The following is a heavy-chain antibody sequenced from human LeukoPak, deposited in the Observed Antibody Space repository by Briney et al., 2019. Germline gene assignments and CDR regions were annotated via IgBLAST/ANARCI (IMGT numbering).Heavy chain of an antibody. Sequence: TSETLSLTCTVTGGSISSGSYYWSWIRQPAGKGLEWVGRIYTSGSTNYNPSLKSRVTISVDTSKNQFSLKLSSVTAADTAVYYCATRASDYDILTGSRIYYMDVWGKGTTVTVSS. D-gene: IGHD3-9*01. CDR3: ATRASDYDILTGSRIYYMDV. J-gene: IGHJ6*03. V-gene: IGHV4-61*02. CDR1: GGSISSGSYY. CDR2: IYTSGST.